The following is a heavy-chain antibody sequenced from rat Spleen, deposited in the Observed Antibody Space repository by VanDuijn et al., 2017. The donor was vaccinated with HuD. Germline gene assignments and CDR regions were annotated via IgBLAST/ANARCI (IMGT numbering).Heavy chain of an antibody. CDR2: ISTGGSFT. D-gene: IGHD4-3*01. CDR1: GFTFRSYG. Sequence: EVQLVESGGGLVQPGRSLKLSCAASGFTFRSYGMAWVRQAPAKGLEWVASISTGGSFTFYRDSVKGRFTISRDDARNTLYLQMDSLRSEDTATYYCARHNSGYSDYWGQGVMVTVSS. CDR3: ARHNSGYSDY. J-gene: IGHJ2*01. V-gene: IGHV5S13*01.